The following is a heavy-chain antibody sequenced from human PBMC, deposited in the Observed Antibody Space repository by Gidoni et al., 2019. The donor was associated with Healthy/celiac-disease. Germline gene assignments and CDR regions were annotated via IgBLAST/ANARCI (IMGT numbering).Heavy chain of an antibody. CDR3: ARVRGTYSGSFP. CDR1: GFTFSSYW. D-gene: IGHD1-26*01. V-gene: IGHV3-7*01. CDR2: IKQDGSEK. J-gene: IGHJ5*02. Sequence: EVQLVESGGGLVQPGGSVRLSCAASGFTFSSYWMSWVREGPGKGLEWVANIKQDGSEKYYVDSVKGRFTISRDNAKNSLYLQMNSLRAEDTAVYYCARVRGTYSGSFPWGQGTLVTVSS.